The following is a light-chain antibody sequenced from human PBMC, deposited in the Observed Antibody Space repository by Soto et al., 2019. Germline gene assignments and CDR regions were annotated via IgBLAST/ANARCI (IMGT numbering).Light chain of an antibody. Sequence: DIQMTQSPPTLSASVGDRVTITCRASQSISTWLAWYRQKPGKVPEVLIYKASSLQSGVPPRFSGSGSGTDFTLTISSLQPDDSATYYCKQYDRYWTFGQGTKVEIK. J-gene: IGKJ1*01. CDR2: KAS. CDR1: QSISTW. CDR3: KQYDRYWT. V-gene: IGKV1-5*03.